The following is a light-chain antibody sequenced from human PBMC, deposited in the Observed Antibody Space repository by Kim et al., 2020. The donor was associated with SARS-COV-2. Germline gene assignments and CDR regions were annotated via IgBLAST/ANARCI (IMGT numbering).Light chain of an antibody. Sequence: VCPGGRATLSCRADQSVSSNLAWYQQKPGQAPRHLVYRASTRATGIPARFSGSGSGTEFTLTISSLQSEDFAVYFCQHYDSWPLAFGGGTKVDIK. CDR1: QSVSSN. CDR2: RAS. J-gene: IGKJ4*01. CDR3: QHYDSWPLA. V-gene: IGKV3-15*01.